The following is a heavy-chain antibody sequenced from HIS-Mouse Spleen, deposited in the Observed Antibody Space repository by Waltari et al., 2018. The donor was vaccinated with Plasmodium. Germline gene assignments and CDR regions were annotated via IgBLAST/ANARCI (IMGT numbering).Heavy chain of an antibody. CDR1: GYTFTGHF. CDR2: INPSSGGT. CDR3: ARGPHSGDFLDY. Sequence: VQLVQSGAEVKKPAASVKVSCQASGYTFTGHFMPWVRQAPGQGLEWMGWINPSSGGTNYEQKFQGRVTMTRDTSISTAYMELSRLRSDDTAVYYCARGPHSGDFLDYWGQGTLVTVSS. J-gene: IGHJ4*02. V-gene: IGHV1-2*02. D-gene: IGHD7-27*01.